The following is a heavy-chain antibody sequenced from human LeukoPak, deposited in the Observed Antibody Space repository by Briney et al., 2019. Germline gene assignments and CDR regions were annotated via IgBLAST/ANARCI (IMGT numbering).Heavy chain of an antibody. CDR3: ESAVITGTTKYFDY. V-gene: IGHV1-69*02. Sequence: SVKVSCKASGGTFSSYTISWVRQAPGQGLEWVGRIIPILGIANYAQKFQGRVTITSDKSTSTAYMELSSLRSEDTAVYYCESAVITGTTKYFDYWGQGTLVTVSS. D-gene: IGHD1-7*01. CDR1: GGTFSSYT. J-gene: IGHJ4*02. CDR2: IIPILGIA.